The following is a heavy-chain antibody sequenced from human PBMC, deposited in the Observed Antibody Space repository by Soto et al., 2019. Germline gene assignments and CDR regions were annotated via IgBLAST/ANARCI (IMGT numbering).Heavy chain of an antibody. CDR1: GGSISSYY. Sequence: QVQLQESGPGLVKPSETLSLTCTVSGGSISSYYWSWIRQPPGKGLEWIGYIYYSGSTNYNPSLKSRVTISVDTSKNQFSLKLSSVTAADTAVYYCAREDGRDNWFDPWGQGTLVTVSS. V-gene: IGHV4-59*01. J-gene: IGHJ5*02. D-gene: IGHD1-26*01. CDR2: IYYSGST. CDR3: AREDGRDNWFDP.